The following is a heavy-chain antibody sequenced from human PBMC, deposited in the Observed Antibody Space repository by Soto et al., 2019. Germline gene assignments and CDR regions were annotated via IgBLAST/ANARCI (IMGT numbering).Heavy chain of an antibody. Sequence: QPGGSLRLSSAASGFTFSSYVMHWVRQAPGKGLEWVAVISYDGSNKYYADSVKGRFTISRDNSKNTLYLQMNSLRAEDTAVYYCARDPYYLVVPAAIHGMDVWGQGTTVTVSS. CDR1: GFTFSSYV. J-gene: IGHJ6*02. CDR3: ARDPYYLVVPAAIHGMDV. CDR2: ISYDGSNK. V-gene: IGHV3-30-3*01. D-gene: IGHD2-2*01.